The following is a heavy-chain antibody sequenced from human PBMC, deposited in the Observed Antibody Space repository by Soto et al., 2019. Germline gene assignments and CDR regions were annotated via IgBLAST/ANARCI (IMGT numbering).Heavy chain of an antibody. D-gene: IGHD1-26*01. V-gene: IGHV3-7*03. Sequence: SLILSCAASGFTFSSYWMSWVRQAPGKGLEWVANIKQDGSEKYYVDSVKGRFTISRDNAKNSLYLQMKSLRAEDTAVYYCARDGNFDELIDYWGQGTLVTVSS. J-gene: IGHJ4*02. CDR3: ARDGNFDELIDY. CDR2: IKQDGSEK. CDR1: GFTFSSYW.